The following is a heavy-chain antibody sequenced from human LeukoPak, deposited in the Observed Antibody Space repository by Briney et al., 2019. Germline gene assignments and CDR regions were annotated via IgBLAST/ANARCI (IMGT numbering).Heavy chain of an antibody. V-gene: IGHV3-30*04. D-gene: IGHD5-24*01. CDR1: GFTFSSYA. CDR2: ISYDGSNK. Sequence: SGGSLRLSCAASGFTFSSYAMHWVRQAPGKGLEWVAVISYDGSNKYYADSVKGRFTISRDNSKDTLYLQMNSLRAEDTAVYYCARDRSEMATTRYYYYMDVWGKGTTVTVSS. CDR3: ARDRSEMATTRYYYYMDV. J-gene: IGHJ6*03.